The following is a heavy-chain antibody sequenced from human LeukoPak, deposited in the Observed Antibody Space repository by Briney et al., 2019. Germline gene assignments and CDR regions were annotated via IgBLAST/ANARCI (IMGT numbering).Heavy chain of an antibody. V-gene: IGHV4-39*01. CDR3: VRQKGHSSSWWYFDY. Sequence: SETLSLTCTVSIASLNNIGYYWGWIRQPPGEGLEWLGIVNYSGYTYCNPSLRSRVSINVATAKNQFSLKLSSVTAADTAVYYCVRQKGHSSSWWYFDYLAQGTLVTVSS. J-gene: IGHJ4*02. CDR1: IASLNNIGYY. CDR2: VNYSGYT. D-gene: IGHD6-19*01.